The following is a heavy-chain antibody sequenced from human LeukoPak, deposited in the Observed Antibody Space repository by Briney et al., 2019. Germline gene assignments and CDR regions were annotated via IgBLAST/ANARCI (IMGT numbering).Heavy chain of an antibody. CDR3: ARDEPAYSSGWIHAFDI. CDR1: GGSISSGGYY. Sequence: SETLSLTCTVSGGSISSGGYYWSWIRQPPGKGLEWIGYIYHSGSTYYNPSLKSRVTISVDRSKNQFSLKLSSVTAADTAVYYCARDEPAYSSGWIHAFDIWGQGTMVTVSS. J-gene: IGHJ3*02. CDR2: IYHSGST. D-gene: IGHD6-19*01. V-gene: IGHV4-30-2*01.